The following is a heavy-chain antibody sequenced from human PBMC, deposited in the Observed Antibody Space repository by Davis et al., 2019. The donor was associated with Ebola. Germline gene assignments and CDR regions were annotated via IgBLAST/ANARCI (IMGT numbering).Heavy chain of an antibody. CDR2: LSYSGRNI. Sequence: ESLKISCAASGFTFRSYTMSWVRQAPGKGLEWVSGLSYSGRNIYYADSVKGRFTISRDNSKNTLYLQMNSLRGEDTAVYYCAKDLDNYDSSGYFDFDHWGQGTLVTVSS. D-gene: IGHD3-22*01. J-gene: IGHJ4*02. CDR3: AKDLDNYDSSGYFDFDH. CDR1: GFTFRSYT. V-gene: IGHV3-23*01.